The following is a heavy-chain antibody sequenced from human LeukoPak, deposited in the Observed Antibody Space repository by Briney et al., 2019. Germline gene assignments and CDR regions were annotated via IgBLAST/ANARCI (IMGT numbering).Heavy chain of an antibody. J-gene: IGHJ4*02. V-gene: IGHV1-2*02. Sequence: ASVKVSCKASGYTFTGYYMHWVRQAPGQGLEWMGWINPNSGGTNYAQKFQGRVTMTRDTSISTAYMELSRPRSDDTAVYYCARDPADSSGYYSPSDYWGQGTLVTVSS. D-gene: IGHD3-22*01. CDR2: INPNSGGT. CDR1: GYTFTGYY. CDR3: ARDPADSSGYYSPSDY.